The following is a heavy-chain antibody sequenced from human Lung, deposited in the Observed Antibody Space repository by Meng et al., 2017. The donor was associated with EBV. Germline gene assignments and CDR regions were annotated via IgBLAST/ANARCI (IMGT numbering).Heavy chain of an antibody. Sequence: QVQFQGSDSGLVKPSVTLSRTCVVSGASIGSVYWWSWVRQSPGKGLEWIGEIYHSGSTNYNPSLKNRVTMSVDKAKNQFSLKLSSVTAADTAVYYCARGGSSGWYWGQGTLVTVSS. CDR3: ARGGSSGWY. CDR2: IYHSGST. V-gene: IGHV4-4*02. D-gene: IGHD6-19*01. J-gene: IGHJ4*02. CDR1: GASIGSVYW.